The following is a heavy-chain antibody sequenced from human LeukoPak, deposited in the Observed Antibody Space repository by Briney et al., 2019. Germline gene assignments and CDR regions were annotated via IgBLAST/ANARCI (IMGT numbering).Heavy chain of an antibody. V-gene: IGHV3-66*01. D-gene: IGHD6-19*01. Sequence: GGSLRLSCAASGFTVSSKYTSWVRQAPGKGLEWVSVIYSGGNTYYADSVKGRFTISRDNSKNTVNLQMNSLRAEDTAVYYCASGIEVGPVYFDYWGQGTLVTVSS. CDR3: ASGIEVGPVYFDY. CDR2: IYSGGNT. J-gene: IGHJ4*02. CDR1: GFTVSSKY.